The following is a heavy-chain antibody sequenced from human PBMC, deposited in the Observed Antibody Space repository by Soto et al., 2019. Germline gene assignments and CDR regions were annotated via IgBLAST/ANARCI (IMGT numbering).Heavy chain of an antibody. CDR2: IYYSGNP. Sequence: SETLSLTCTVSGGSITSYYWSWIRQPPGKGLEWIGYIYYSGNPNYNPSLRSRVTMSVDTSKNQFSLKLSSVTAADTAVYYCARDLAFCSSTSCYPWFDPWGQGTLVTVSS. J-gene: IGHJ5*02. V-gene: IGHV4-59*01. CDR1: GGSITSYY. D-gene: IGHD2-2*01. CDR3: ARDLAFCSSTSCYPWFDP.